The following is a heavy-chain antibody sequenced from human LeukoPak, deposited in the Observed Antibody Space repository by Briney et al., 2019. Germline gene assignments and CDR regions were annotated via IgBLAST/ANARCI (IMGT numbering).Heavy chain of an antibody. CDR2: INPTSGTT. V-gene: IGHV1-2*02. CDR1: GYTFTAYY. D-gene: IGHD1-26*01. Sequence: ASVKVSCKASGYTFTAYYIHWVRQAPGQGLEWMEWINPTSGTTNYAQKFQGGVTMTRDTSVSTAYMELSRLKSDDTAVYYCARPTGSYVLLDGFDVWGQGTVVTVSS. CDR3: ARPTGSYVLLDGFDV. J-gene: IGHJ3*01.